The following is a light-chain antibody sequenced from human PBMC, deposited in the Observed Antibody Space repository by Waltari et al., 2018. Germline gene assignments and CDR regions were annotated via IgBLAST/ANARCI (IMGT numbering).Light chain of an antibody. CDR2: DVS. CDR1: SSDIGRYDI. J-gene: IGLJ3*02. CDR3: CSYAGNYVCV. V-gene: IGLV2-23*02. Sequence: QSALTQPAAVSGSPGQSVTISCIGASSDIGRYDIVSWYQQHPGNAPKFVISDVSTRPSGVSDRFAGSKSGDTASLTISGLQFEDEADYYCCSYAGNYVCVFGGGTRLTVL.